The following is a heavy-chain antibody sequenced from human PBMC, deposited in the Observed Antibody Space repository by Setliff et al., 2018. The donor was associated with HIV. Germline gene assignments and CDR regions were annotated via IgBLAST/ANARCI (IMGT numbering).Heavy chain of an antibody. CDR2: IYYSGST. CDR3: AREGSSGYHGRALPT. Sequence: PSETLSLTCTVSGGSISSGSYYWSWIRQPPGKGLEWIGRIYYSGSTYYNPSLKSRVTISVDTSKNQFSLKLSSVTAADTAVYYCAREGSSGYHGRALPTWGQGTLVTISS. D-gene: IGHD3-22*01. V-gene: IGHV4-39*07. J-gene: IGHJ5*02. CDR1: GGSISSGSYY.